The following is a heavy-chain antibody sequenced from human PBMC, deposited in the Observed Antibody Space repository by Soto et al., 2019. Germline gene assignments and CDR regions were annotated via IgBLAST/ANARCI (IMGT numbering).Heavy chain of an antibody. CDR3: ASSVVVAATRKYFQR. J-gene: IGHJ1*01. CDR2: IIPIFGTA. D-gene: IGHD2-15*01. Sequence: QVQLVQSGAEVKKTGSSVKVSCKASGGTFSSYAISWVRQAPGQGLEWMGGIIPIFGTANYAQKFQGSVTITADESTSTAYMELRSLRSEDTAVNYCASSVVVAATRKYFQRWGQGTLVTVSS. CDR1: GGTFSSYA. V-gene: IGHV1-69*01.